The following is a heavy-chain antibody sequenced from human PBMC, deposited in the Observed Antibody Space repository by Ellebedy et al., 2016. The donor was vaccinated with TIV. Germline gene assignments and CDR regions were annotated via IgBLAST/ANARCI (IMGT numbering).Heavy chain of an antibody. CDR1: GYNFSSYW. CDR2: IYPGDSDT. J-gene: IGHJ4*02. CDR3: ARPRSPYYDPTYFDY. D-gene: IGHD3-3*01. V-gene: IGHV5-51*01. Sequence: GESLKISCKSSGYNFSSYWIGWVRQMPGKGLEWMGIIYPGDSDTRYSPSFQGQVTISADKSISPAYLQWSGLKASDTARYDCARPRSPYYDPTYFDYWGQGTLVTVSS.